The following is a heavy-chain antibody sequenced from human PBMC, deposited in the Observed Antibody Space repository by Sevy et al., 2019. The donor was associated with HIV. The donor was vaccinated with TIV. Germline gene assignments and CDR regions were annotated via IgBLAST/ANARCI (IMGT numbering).Heavy chain of an antibody. D-gene: IGHD4-17*01. J-gene: IGHJ6*02. V-gene: IGHV5-51*01. CDR2: IYPGDSDT. CDR3: AGWRGETAVATLGYYYYGMDV. CDR1: GYSFTSYW. Sequence: GESLKISCKGSGYSFTSYWIGWVRQMPGKGLEWMGIIYPGDSDTRYSPSFQGQVTISADKSISTAYLQWSSLKASDTAMDYCAGWRGETAVATLGYYYYGMDVWGQGTTVTVSS.